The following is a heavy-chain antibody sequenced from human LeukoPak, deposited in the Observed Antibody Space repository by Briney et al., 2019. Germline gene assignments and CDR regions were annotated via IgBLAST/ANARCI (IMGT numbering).Heavy chain of an antibody. Sequence: GGSLRLSCAASGFTFSSYGMHWVRHAPGKGLEWVSLISWDGGSTYYADSVKGRFTISRDNSKNSLYLQMNSLRTEDTALYYCAKDFAGGQQLSRVPYYMDVWGKGTTVTVSS. CDR1: GFTFSSYG. D-gene: IGHD6-13*01. CDR3: AKDFAGGQQLSRVPYYMDV. CDR2: ISWDGGST. V-gene: IGHV3-43*01. J-gene: IGHJ6*03.